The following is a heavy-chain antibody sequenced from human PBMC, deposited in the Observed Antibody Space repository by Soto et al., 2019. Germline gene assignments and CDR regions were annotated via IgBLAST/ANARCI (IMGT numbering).Heavy chain of an antibody. V-gene: IGHV3-7*01. CDR3: ARERYCRGGACHSGTAFDI. Sequence: GESLKISCAASGFRFSNYFMTWVRQAPGKGLEWVAGIKEDGSEKYYVDPVKGRFTISRDNAKGSMYLQMNSLRAEDTAVYYCARERYCRGGACHSGTAFDIWGQGTMVTVSS. CDR2: IKEDGSEK. J-gene: IGHJ3*02. CDR1: GFRFSNYF. D-gene: IGHD2-15*01.